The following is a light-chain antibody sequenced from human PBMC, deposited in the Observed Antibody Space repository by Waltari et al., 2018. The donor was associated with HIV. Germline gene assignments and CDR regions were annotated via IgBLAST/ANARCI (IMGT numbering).Light chain of an antibody. Sequence: QSVLTQPPSASRTPGQRVTIPCSGSSSNIGSYTLTRYQQLPGTAPKRLIYSNNQRPSGVPDRVSGSKSGTSASLGISGLQSEDEADYYCAAWDDSLNGWVFGGGTKLTVL. V-gene: IGLV1-44*01. CDR1: SSNIGSYT. CDR3: AAWDDSLNGWV. CDR2: SNN. J-gene: IGLJ3*02.